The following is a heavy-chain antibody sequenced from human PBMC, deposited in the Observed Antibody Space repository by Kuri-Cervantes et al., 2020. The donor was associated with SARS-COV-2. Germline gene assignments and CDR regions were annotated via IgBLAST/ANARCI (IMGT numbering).Heavy chain of an antibody. V-gene: IGHV3-7*04. CDR2: IKADGGEM. J-gene: IGHJ3*02. CDR1: GFTLPYRW. CDR3: AWGRGWTFDI. D-gene: IGHD3-3*01. Sequence: GGSLRLSCEASGFTLPYRWMAWFRQAPGKGLEWVAAIKADGGEMVYVDSAKGRFTISRDNAKNSVFLQMNSVRIEDTSLYFCAWGRGWTFDIWGRGTMVTVSS.